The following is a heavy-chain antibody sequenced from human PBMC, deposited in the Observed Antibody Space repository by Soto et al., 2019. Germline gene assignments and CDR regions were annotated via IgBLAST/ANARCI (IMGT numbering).Heavy chain of an antibody. V-gene: IGHV5-51*01. CDR2: IYPSDSDT. CDR1: GYNFAGYW. Sequence: GESLKISCKGSGYNFAGYWIAWVRQMLGKGLELMGIIYPSDSDTRYRPSFQGQVTISADKSISSAYLQWSSLRASDTAMYYCARGGVSTRTFDYWGQGTPVTVYS. J-gene: IGHJ4*02. D-gene: IGHD3-3*01. CDR3: ARGGVSTRTFDY.